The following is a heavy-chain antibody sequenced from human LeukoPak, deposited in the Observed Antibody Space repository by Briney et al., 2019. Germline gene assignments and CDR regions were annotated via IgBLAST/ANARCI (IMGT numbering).Heavy chain of an antibody. V-gene: IGHV1-58*01. J-gene: IGHJ4*02. CDR3: AAVSYYYDSSGYPPAYYFDY. D-gene: IGHD3-22*01. CDR1: GFTFTSSA. CDR2: IVVGSGNT. Sequence: SVKVSCKASGFTFTSSAVQWVRQARGQRLEWIGWIVVGSGNTNYAQKFQERVTITRDMSTSTAYMELSSLRSEDTAVYYCAAVSYYYDSSGYPPAYYFDYWGQGTLSPSPQ.